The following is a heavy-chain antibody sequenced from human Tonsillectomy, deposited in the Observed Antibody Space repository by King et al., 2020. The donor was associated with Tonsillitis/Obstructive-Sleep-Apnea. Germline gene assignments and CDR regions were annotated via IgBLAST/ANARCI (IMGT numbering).Heavy chain of an antibody. V-gene: IGHV1-18*01. Sequence: VQLVESGAEVKKTGASVKVSCKASGYTFTSYGITWVRQAPGQGLEWRGWSNNYNGNTYYAQKLQGRVILTTDTSTSTVYMELRSLTSDDTAVYYCARGLQYLEWLGPREYMAVWGNGTTVTVSS. CDR1: GYTFTSYG. CDR2: SNNYNGNT. D-gene: IGHD3-3*01. CDR3: ARGLQYLEWLGPREYMAV. J-gene: IGHJ6*03.